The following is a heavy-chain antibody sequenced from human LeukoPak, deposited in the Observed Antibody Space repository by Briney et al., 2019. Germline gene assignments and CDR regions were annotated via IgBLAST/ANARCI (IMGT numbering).Heavy chain of an antibody. D-gene: IGHD3-10*01. V-gene: IGHV1-2*02. J-gene: IGHJ4*02. CDR3: ARDGETIAYYFDY. Sequence: ASVKVSCKVSGYTFTGYYMHWVRQAPGQGLEWMGWINPNSGGTNYAQKFQGRVTMTRDTSISTAYMELSRLRSDDTAVYYCARDGETIAYYFDYWGQGTLVTVSS. CDR2: INPNSGGT. CDR1: GYTFTGYY.